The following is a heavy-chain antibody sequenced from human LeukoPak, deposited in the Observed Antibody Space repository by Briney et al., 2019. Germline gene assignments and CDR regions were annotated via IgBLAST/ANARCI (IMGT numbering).Heavy chain of an antibody. CDR1: GFTFSSYW. CDR2: IKQDGSVK. D-gene: IGHD5-24*01. V-gene: IGHV3-7*01. Sequence: GGSLRLSCAASGFTFSSYWMSWVRQAPGKGLEWVANIKQDGSVKYYVDSVKGRFTISRDNAKNSLYLQMNSLRAEDTAVYYCASRDGYSQPNFDYWGQGTLVTVSS. CDR3: ASRDGYSQPNFDY. J-gene: IGHJ4*02.